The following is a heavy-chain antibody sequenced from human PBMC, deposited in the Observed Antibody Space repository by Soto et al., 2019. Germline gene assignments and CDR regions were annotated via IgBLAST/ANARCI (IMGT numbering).Heavy chain of an antibody. D-gene: IGHD3-22*01. V-gene: IGHV1-69*04. CDR3: ARDPPYYDSSGDYFDY. J-gene: IGHJ4*02. CDR1: GGTFSSYT. CDR2: IIPILGIA. Sequence: ASVKVSCKASGGTFSSYTISWVRQAPGQGLEWMGRIIPILGIANYAQKFQGRVTITADKSTSTAYMELSSLRSEDTAVYYCARDPPYYDSSGDYFDYWGQGTLVTVSS.